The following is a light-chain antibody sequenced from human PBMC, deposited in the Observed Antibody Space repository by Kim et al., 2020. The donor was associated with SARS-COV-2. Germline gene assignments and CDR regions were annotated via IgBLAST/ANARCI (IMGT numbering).Light chain of an antibody. CDR1: SLRSYY. V-gene: IGLV3-19*01. Sequence: SVALGHTIRITCQGDSLRSYYASWYQQKPGQAPVLVIYGKNNRPSGIPDRFSGSSSGNTASLTITGAQAEDEAYYYCNSRDSSFYVFGTGTKVTVL. CDR2: GKN. J-gene: IGLJ1*01. CDR3: NSRDSSFYV.